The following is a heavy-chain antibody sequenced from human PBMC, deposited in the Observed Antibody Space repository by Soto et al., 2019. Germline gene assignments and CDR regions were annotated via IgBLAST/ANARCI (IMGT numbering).Heavy chain of an antibody. J-gene: IGHJ6*02. CDR2: ISWNSGSI. CDR3: AKDLLLFGVVSSPFYGMDV. V-gene: IGHV3-9*01. D-gene: IGHD3-3*01. Sequence: EVQLVESGGGLVQPGRSLRLSCAASGFTFDDYAMHWVRQAPGKGLEWVSGISWNSGSIGYADSVKGRFTISRDNAKNSLYLQTNSLRAEDTALYYCAKDLLLFGVVSSPFYGMDVWGQGTTVTVSS. CDR1: GFTFDDYA.